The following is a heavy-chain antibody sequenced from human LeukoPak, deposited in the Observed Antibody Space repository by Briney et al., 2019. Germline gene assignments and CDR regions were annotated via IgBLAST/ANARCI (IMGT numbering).Heavy chain of an antibody. Sequence: ASVKVSCKASGYTFTSYGISWVRQAPGQGLEWMGWINAYNGNTNYAQKLQGRVTMTTDTSTSTAYMELRSLRSDDTAVYYCAREVTIFGVVTSAGDAFDIWGQGTMVTVSS. CDR1: GYTFTSYG. V-gene: IGHV1-18*01. CDR2: INAYNGNT. CDR3: AREVTIFGVVTSAGDAFDI. D-gene: IGHD3-3*01. J-gene: IGHJ3*02.